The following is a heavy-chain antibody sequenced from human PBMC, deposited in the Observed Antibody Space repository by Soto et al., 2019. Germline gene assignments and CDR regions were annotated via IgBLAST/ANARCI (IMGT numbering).Heavy chain of an antibody. D-gene: IGHD2-2*01. CDR2: ISAYNGNT. CDR1: GYTFTSYG. J-gene: IGHJ5*02. Sequence: QVQLVQSGAEVKKPGASVKVSCKASGYTFTSYGISWVRQAPGQGLEWMGWISAYNGNTNYAQKLQGRVTMTTDTSTRTDYMELRCLRSQATAVYICARDPIEYCIRTSCYPWFDPWCEGAQVTVSS. V-gene: IGHV1-18*01. CDR3: ARDPIEYCIRTSCYPWFDP.